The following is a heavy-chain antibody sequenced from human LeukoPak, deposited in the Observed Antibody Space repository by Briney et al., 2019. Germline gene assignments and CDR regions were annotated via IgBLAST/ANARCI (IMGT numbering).Heavy chain of an antibody. CDR3: ASSSWYSVYWFDP. CDR1: GGSISSYY. Sequence: PSETLSLTCTVSGGSISSYYWSWIRQPPGKGLEWIGYIYYSGSTNYNPSLKSRVTISVDTSKNQFSLKLSSVTAADTAVYYCASSSWYSVYWFDPWGQGTLVTVSS. CDR2: IYYSGST. J-gene: IGHJ5*02. V-gene: IGHV4-59*08. D-gene: IGHD6-13*01.